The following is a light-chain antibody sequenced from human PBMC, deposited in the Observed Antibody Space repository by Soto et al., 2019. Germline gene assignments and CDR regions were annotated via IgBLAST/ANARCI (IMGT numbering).Light chain of an antibody. J-gene: IGKJ4*01. CDR1: QSVPGSD. V-gene: IGKV3-20*01. CDR2: DVS. Sequence: EVVLTQSPGTLSMSPGDRATLSCRASQSVPGSDVAWYQQKPGQAPRLPIYDVSSRATGTPESFSGSGSGTDFTLNIGRLEPEDCAVYYCQQYGTSPLSFGGGTNVEIK. CDR3: QQYGTSPLS.